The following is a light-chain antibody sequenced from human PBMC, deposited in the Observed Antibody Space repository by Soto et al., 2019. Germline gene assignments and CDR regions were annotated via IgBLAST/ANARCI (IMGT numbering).Light chain of an antibody. Sequence: QSALTQPASVSGSPGQSITISCTGTSSDVGRYHYVSWYQQHPGKAPKLMIYDVNNRPSGVSNRFSGSKSGNTASLTISGLQAEDEADYYCISYTSSSTLYVFGTGTKLTVL. CDR3: ISYTSSSTLYV. V-gene: IGLV2-14*01. CDR1: SSDVGRYHY. CDR2: DVN. J-gene: IGLJ1*01.